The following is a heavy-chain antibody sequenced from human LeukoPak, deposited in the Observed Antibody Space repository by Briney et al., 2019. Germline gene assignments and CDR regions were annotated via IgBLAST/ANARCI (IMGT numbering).Heavy chain of an antibody. CDR3: ASGLVYDILTGPLDY. CDR1: GFTFSSYA. D-gene: IGHD3-9*01. J-gene: IGHJ4*02. CDR2: ISSSSSYI. Sequence: GGSLRLSCAASGFTFSSYAMSWVRQAPGKGLEWVSSISSSSSYIYYADSVKGRFAISRDNAKNSLYLQMNSLRAEDTAVYYCASGLVYDILTGPLDYWGQGTLVTVSS. V-gene: IGHV3-21*01.